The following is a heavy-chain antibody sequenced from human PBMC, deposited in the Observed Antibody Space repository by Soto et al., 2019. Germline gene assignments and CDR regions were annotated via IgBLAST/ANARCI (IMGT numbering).Heavy chain of an antibody. D-gene: IGHD3-10*01. J-gene: IGHJ6*02. V-gene: IGHV3-30*18. CDR2: ISYDGSNK. Sequence: QVQLVESGGGVVQPGRSLRLSCAASGFTFSSYGMHWVRQAPGKGLEWVAVISYDGSNKYYADSVKGRFTISRDNSQNTLYLHMNSLRAEDTAVYYCAKDGGLLWSRRAVYGMDVWGQGTTVTVSS. CDR1: GFTFSSYG. CDR3: AKDGGLLWSRRAVYGMDV.